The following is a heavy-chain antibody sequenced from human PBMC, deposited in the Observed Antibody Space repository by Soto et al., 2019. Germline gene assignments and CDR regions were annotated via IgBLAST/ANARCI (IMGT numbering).Heavy chain of an antibody. CDR1: GFTFGSYN. D-gene: IGHD3-22*01. CDR2: ISGNSDRT. CDR3: ARGPSSGYSPIDY. J-gene: IGHJ4*02. Sequence: PGGSLRLSCAASGFTFGSYNMRWVRQAPGKGLEWVSTISGNSDRTWYAESVKGRFTISRDNSKNTLFLQMNGLRAEDTAVYYCARGPSSGYSPIDYWGQGTLVTVSS. V-gene: IGHV3-23*01.